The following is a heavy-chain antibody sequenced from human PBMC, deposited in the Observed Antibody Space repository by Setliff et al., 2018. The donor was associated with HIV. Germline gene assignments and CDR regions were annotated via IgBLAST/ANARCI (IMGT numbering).Heavy chain of an antibody. CDR2: IYSTDGST. V-gene: IGHV3-23*05. J-gene: IGHJ6*03. CDR1: GFTFSRSA. D-gene: IGHD1-26*01. Sequence: PGGSLRLSCAASGFTFSRSAMSWVRQTPGRGLEWVSSIYSTDGSTYYADSVKGRFTISRDNSKNTLYLQMNSLRAEDTAVYYCASMGADDWYYYMDVWGKGTTVTVSS. CDR3: ASMGADDWYYYMDV.